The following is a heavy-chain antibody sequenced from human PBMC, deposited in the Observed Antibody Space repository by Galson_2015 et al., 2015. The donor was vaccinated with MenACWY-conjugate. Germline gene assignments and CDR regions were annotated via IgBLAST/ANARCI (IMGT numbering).Heavy chain of an antibody. Sequence: SLRLSCAASGFTFSNYWMHWVRQAPGKGLEWVSRVNSDGTGTTYADSVKGRFTISRDNAKNTLYLQMNSLRAEDTAIYYCTKAAARYSTSSAFNWFDPWGREALVTVSS. D-gene: IGHD6-6*01. V-gene: IGHV3-74*01. CDR1: GFTFSNYW. CDR3: TKAAARYSTSSAFNWFDP. J-gene: IGHJ5*02. CDR2: VNSDGTGT.